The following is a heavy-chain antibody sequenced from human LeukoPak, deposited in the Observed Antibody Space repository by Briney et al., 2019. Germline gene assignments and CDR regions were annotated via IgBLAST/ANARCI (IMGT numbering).Heavy chain of an antibody. CDR1: GGSISSYY. D-gene: IGHD3-22*01. Sequence: PSETLSLTCTVSGGSISSYYWSWIRQPAGKGLEWIGRIYTSGSTNYNPSLKSRVTMSVDTSKNQFSLRLSSVTAADTAVYYCARGAVITLSYYYYYMDVWGKGTTVTVSS. CDR2: IYTSGST. V-gene: IGHV4-4*07. J-gene: IGHJ6*03. CDR3: ARGAVITLSYYYYYMDV.